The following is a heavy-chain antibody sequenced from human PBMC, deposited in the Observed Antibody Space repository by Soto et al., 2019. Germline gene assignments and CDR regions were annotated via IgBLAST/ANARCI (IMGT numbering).Heavy chain of an antibody. J-gene: IGHJ4*02. CDR2: ISAYNGNT. V-gene: IGHV1-18*01. Sequence: QVQLVQSGAEVKKPGASVKVSCKASGYTFTSYGISWARQAPGQGLEWMGWISAYNGNTNYAQKFQGRVTMTTKTSTSTSYSELKSLRSDDTAVYYCAKDRYYYDSSEYYSLDYWGQGTLVTVSS. D-gene: IGHD3-22*01. CDR1: GYTFTSYG. CDR3: AKDRYYYDSSEYYSLDY.